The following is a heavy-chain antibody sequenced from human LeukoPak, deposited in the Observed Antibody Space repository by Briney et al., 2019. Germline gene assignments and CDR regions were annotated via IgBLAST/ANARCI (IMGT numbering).Heavy chain of an antibody. J-gene: IGHJ4*02. CDR3: ARRTSNPVGAIDY. V-gene: IGHV4-39*01. CDR2: ISYSGT. CDR1: GGSISISNYY. Sequence: SETLSLTCTVSGGSISISNYYWGWIRQPPGRGLEWIGSISYSGTYYNPSLKSRLTISVDTSKNHFSLNLRSVTAADTAVYYCARRTSNPVGAIDYWGQGTLVTVSS. D-gene: IGHD1-26*01.